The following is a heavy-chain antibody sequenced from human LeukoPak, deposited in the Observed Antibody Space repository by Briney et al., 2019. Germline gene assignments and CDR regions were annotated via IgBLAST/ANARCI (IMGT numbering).Heavy chain of an antibody. CDR2: IYYSGST. CDR1: GYSISSGYY. J-gene: IGHJ6*03. D-gene: IGHD7-27*01. CDR3: ARFRLGSDYYHMDV. Sequence: SETLSLTCTVSGYSISSGYYWGWIRQPPGKGLEWIGYIYYSGSTSYNPSLKSRVTISVDTSKNQFSLKLSSVTAADTAVYYCARFRLGSDYYHMDVWGKGTTVTVSS. V-gene: IGHV4-61*01.